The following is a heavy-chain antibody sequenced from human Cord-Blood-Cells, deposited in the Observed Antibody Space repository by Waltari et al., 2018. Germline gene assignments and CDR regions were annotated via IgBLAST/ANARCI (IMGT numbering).Heavy chain of an antibody. CDR3: ARVGPIVVVPAAIAFDI. CDR1: GYTFTAYY. V-gene: IGHV1-2*02. CDR2: INPNSGGT. D-gene: IGHD2-2*02. Sequence: QVQLVQSGAEVKKPGASVKVSCTASGYTFTAYYMHWVRQAPGQGLEWMGWINPNSGGTNYAQKFQGRVTMTRDTSISTAYMELSRLRSDDTAVYYCARVGPIVVVPAAIAFDIWGQGTMVTVSS. J-gene: IGHJ3*02.